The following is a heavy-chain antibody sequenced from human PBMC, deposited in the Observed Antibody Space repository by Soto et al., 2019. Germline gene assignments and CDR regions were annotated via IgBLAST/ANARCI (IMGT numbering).Heavy chain of an antibody. CDR2: IYYSGST. D-gene: IGHD3-10*01. CDR3: ARVLLWFGELLPNWFDP. CDR1: GGSISSYY. V-gene: IGHV4-59*01. J-gene: IGHJ5*02. Sequence: PSETLSLTCTVSGGSISSYYWSWIRQPPGKGLEWIGYIYYSGSTNYNPSLKSRVTISVNTSKNQFSLKLSSVTAADTAVYYCARVLLWFGELLPNWFDPWGQGTLVTVYS.